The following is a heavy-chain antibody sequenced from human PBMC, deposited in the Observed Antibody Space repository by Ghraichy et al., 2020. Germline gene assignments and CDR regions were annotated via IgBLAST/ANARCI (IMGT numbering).Heavy chain of an antibody. V-gene: IGHV3-48*02. CDR3: SRDSESTGGDLIFHY. D-gene: IGHD2-21*01. CDR1: GFTFSNFA. Sequence: GESLNIPCAASGFTFSNFALNWVRQAPGKGLEWISYIRTSSDIYYADSVKGRFTISRDNAKNSLYLQMNSLRDEDTALYYCSRDSESTGGDLIFHYWGQGTLVTVSS. CDR2: IRTSSDI. J-gene: IGHJ4*02.